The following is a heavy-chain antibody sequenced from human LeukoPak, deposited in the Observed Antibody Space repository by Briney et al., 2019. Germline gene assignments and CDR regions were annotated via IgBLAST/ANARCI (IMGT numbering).Heavy chain of an antibody. V-gene: IGHV1-18*01. CDR1: GYTFTSYG. Sequence: ASVEVSCKASGYTFTSYGITWVRQAPGQGLEWMGWISAYNGNTNYAQKLQGRVTMTTDTSTNTAYMELRSLRSDDTAVYYCARVYYDFWSGYEYDAFDIWGQGTMVTVS. D-gene: IGHD3-3*01. CDR3: ARVYYDFWSGYEYDAFDI. CDR2: ISAYNGNT. J-gene: IGHJ3*02.